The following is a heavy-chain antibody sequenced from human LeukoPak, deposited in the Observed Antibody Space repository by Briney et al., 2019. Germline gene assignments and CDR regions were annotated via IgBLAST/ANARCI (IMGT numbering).Heavy chain of an antibody. CDR2: INSNRDGT. CDR3: ARDGDAGAFDI. Sequence: ASVKVSCRASGYTFTGYYMHWVRQAPGQGLEWMGWINSNRDGTNYAQKFQGRVTMTRDTSMSTAYMELSRLRSDDTAVYYCARDGDAGAFDIWGQRTMVTVSS. D-gene: IGHD7-27*01. CDR1: GYTFTGYY. V-gene: IGHV1-2*02. J-gene: IGHJ3*02.